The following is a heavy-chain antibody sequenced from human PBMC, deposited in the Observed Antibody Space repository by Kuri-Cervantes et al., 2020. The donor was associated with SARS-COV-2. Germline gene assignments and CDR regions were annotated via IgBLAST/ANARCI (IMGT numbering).Heavy chain of an antibody. CDR2: IIPILGIA. Sequence: SVKVSCKASGYTFTSYYMHWVRQAPGQGLEWMGGIIPILGIANYAQKFQGRVTITADKSTSTAYMELSSLRSEDTAVYYCARVGWVVAVAPFDYWGQGTLVTVSS. V-gene: IGHV1-69*10. D-gene: IGHD6-19*01. CDR3: ARVGWVVAVAPFDY. J-gene: IGHJ4*02. CDR1: GYTFTSYY.